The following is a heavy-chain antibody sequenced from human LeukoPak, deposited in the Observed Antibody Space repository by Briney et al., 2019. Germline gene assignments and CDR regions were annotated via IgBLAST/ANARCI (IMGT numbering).Heavy chain of an antibody. J-gene: IGHJ4*02. Sequence: ASVKVSCKASGYTFTSYYMNWLRQAPGQGLEWMGIIDPSGGSTSNAQKFQGRVTMTRDTSTSTVYMELSRLRSDDTAVYYCARDRYGIYYGEPLHYFDFWGQGTLVTVSS. CDR1: GYTFTSYY. D-gene: IGHD1-26*01. V-gene: IGHV1-46*01. CDR2: IDPSGGST. CDR3: ARDRYGIYYGEPLHYFDF.